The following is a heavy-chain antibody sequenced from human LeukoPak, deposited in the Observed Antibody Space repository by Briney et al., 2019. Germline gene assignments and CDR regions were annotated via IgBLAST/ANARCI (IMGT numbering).Heavy chain of an antibody. V-gene: IGHV3-23*01. D-gene: IGHD3-3*01. CDR3: AKDRMRLITIFAFDI. CDR2: ISGSGTGT. J-gene: IGHJ3*02. CDR1: GFTFSSYA. Sequence: QAGGSLRLSCAASGFTFSSYAMNWVRQAPGKGLEWVSGISGSGTGTYYADSVKGRFTISRDNSKDTLYLQINSLRAEDTAVYYCAKDRMRLITIFAFDIWGQGTMVTVSS.